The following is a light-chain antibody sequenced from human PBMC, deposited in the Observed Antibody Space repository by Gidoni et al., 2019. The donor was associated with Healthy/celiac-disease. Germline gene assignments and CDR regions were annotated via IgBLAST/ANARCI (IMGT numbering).Light chain of an antibody. Sequence: DIPLSQSPSFLSASLGDRVTITCRASQGISSYLAWYQQKPGIAPNLLIYAASTLQSGVPSRFRGSGSGTEFTLTISSLQPEDFATYYCQQLNSYPHTFGQGTKLEIK. J-gene: IGKJ2*01. V-gene: IGKV1-9*01. CDR3: QQLNSYPHT. CDR1: QGISSY. CDR2: AAS.